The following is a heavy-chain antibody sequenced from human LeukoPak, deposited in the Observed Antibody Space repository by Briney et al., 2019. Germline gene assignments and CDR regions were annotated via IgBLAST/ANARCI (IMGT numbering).Heavy chain of an antibody. J-gene: IGHJ6*03. D-gene: IGHD6-19*01. CDR1: GFTFSSYA. CDR2: ISGSGSNT. V-gene: IGHV3-23*01. CDR3: ATAPPIAVAGRLYYYYSMDV. Sequence: GGSLRLSCAASGFTFSSYAMSWVRQAPGKGLEWGSSISGSGSNTDYADSVKCRFTISRDNSKNTLYLQMNSLRAEYTAVYYCATAPPIAVAGRLYYYYSMDVWGKGPTVTVSS.